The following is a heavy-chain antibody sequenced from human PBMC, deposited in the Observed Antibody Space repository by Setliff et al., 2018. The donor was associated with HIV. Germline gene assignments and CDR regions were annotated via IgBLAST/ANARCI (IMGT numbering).Heavy chain of an antibody. CDR2: ISQSGSA. CDR1: GGSLTASY. D-gene: IGHD7-27*01. Sequence: PSETLSLTCAVYGGSLTASYYNWFRQPPGKGLEWIGDISQSGSASYNSSLKSRVTMSVDQSKNQFSLTLTSMTAADTAVYFCARDQRLPGVQPPYWYFDLWGRGTRVTVSS. CDR3: ARDQRLPGVQPPYWYFDL. V-gene: IGHV4-34*01. J-gene: IGHJ2*01.